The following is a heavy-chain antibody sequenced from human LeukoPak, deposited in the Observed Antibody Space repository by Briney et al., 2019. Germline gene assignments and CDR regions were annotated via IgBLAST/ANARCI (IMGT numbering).Heavy chain of an antibody. D-gene: IGHD6-13*01. CDR1: GFTFSTYA. Sequence: PGGSLRLSCATSGFTFSTYAMSWVRQAPGKGLEWVSAISGSGGSTYYADSVKGRFTISRDNSKNTLYLQMNSLRAEDTAVYYCAKDGSIAAAGTGASGLRWGQGTLVTVSS. CDR2: ISGSGGST. CDR3: AKDGSIAAAGTGASGLR. V-gene: IGHV3-23*01. J-gene: IGHJ4*02.